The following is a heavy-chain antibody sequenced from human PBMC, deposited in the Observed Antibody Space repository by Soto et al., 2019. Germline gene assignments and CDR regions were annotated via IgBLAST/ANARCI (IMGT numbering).Heavy chain of an antibody. CDR3: TREKLLWFGELSSHYYYYYGMDV. V-gene: IGHV3-49*04. J-gene: IGHJ6*02. CDR1: GFTFGDYA. Sequence: LRLSCTASGFTFGDYAMSWVRQAPGKGLEWVGFIRSKAYGGTTEYAASVKGRFTISRDDSKSIAYLQMNSLKTEDTAVYYCTREKLLWFGELSSHYYYYYGMDVWGQGTTVTVSS. D-gene: IGHD3-10*01. CDR2: IRSKAYGGTT.